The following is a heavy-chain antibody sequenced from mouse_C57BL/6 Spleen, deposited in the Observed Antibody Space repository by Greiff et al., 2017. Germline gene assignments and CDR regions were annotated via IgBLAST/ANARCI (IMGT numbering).Heavy chain of an antibody. Sequence: QVQLKESGAELARPGASVKLSCKASGYTFTSYGISWVKQRTGQGLEWIGEIYPRSGNTYYNEKFKGKATLTADKSSSTAYMALRSLTSEDSAVYFCARTPYYYGSSLSDYWGQGTTLTVSS. D-gene: IGHD1-1*01. CDR1: GYTFTSYG. CDR3: ARTPYYYGSSLSDY. CDR2: IYPRSGNT. V-gene: IGHV1-81*01. J-gene: IGHJ2*01.